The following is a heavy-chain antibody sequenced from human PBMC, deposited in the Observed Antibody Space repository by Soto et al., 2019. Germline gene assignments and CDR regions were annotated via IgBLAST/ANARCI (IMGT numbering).Heavy chain of an antibody. Sequence: SETLSLTCTVSGGSISSYYWSWIRQPPGKGLEWIGYIYYSGSTNYNPSLKSRVTISVDTSKTQFSLKLSSVTASDTAVYYCARVSETGDRVIDYWGQGTLVTVSS. CDR3: ARVSETGDRVIDY. V-gene: IGHV4-59*01. CDR1: GGSISSYY. D-gene: IGHD7-27*01. CDR2: IYYSGST. J-gene: IGHJ4*02.